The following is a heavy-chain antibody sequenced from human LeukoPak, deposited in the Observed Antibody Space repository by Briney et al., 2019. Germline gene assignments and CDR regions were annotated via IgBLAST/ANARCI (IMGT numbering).Heavy chain of an antibody. CDR2: INPNSGGT. V-gene: IGHV1-2*02. Sequence: ASVKVSYKASGYTFTGYYMHWVRQAPGQGLEWMGWINPNSGGTNYAQKFQGRVTMTRDTSISTAYMELSRLRSDDTAVYYCARIPPRDNWFDPWGQGTLVTVSS. CDR1: GYTFTGYY. J-gene: IGHJ5*02. CDR3: ARIPPRDNWFDP.